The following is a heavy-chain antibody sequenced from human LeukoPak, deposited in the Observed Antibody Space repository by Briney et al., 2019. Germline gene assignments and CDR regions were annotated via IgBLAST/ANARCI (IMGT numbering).Heavy chain of an antibody. D-gene: IGHD3-16*01. V-gene: IGHV1-18*01. J-gene: IGHJ4*02. Sequence: ASVKVSCKASGGTFSSYAISWVRQAPRQGLEWMGWISAYNGNTNYAQKLQGRVTMTTDTSTSTAYMELRSLRSDDTAVYYCARDLNPSYGGRRIDYWGQGTLVTVSS. CDR2: ISAYNGNT. CDR1: GGTFSSYA. CDR3: ARDLNPSYGGRRIDY.